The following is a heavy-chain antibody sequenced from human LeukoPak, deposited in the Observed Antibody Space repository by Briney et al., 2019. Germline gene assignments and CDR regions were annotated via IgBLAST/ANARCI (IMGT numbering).Heavy chain of an antibody. J-gene: IGHJ3*02. CDR3: ARVHGFDAFDI. Sequence: SETLSLTCTVSGGSISSYYWSWIRQPPGKGLEWIGYIYYSGTTNYNPSLKSRVTTAVDTSKNQFSLKLSSVTAADTAVYYCARVHGFDAFDIWGQGTMVTVSS. CDR2: IYYSGTT. V-gene: IGHV4-59*01. CDR1: GGSISSYY. D-gene: IGHD6-25*01.